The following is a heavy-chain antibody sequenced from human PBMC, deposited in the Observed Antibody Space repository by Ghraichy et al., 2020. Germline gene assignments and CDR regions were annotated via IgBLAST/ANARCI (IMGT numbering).Heavy chain of an antibody. CDR2: IKSKSDGGTT. D-gene: IGHD3-3*01. Sequence: LSLTCAATGFTFADAWMTWVRQAPGKGLEWVGRIKSKSDGGTTDYAAPVKGRFSISRDDSTETLFLQMDNLKTEDSAVYYCVAINFFWGQGTLVTVSS. V-gene: IGHV3-15*01. J-gene: IGHJ4*02. CDR3: VAINFF. CDR1: GFTFADAW.